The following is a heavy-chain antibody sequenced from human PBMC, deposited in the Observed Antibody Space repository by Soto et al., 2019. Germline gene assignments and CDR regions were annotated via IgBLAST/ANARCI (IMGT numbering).Heavy chain of an antibody. CDR2: IYSDGST. Sequence: EVQLVESGGGLVQPGGSLRLSCVASGFTVNGNYMSWVRQAPGKGLEWVSVIYSDGSTYYADSVKGRFTISRDNSKNTLNLQMNSLRAEDTAVYYCARARSSSSSYYGLDVWGQGTTVTVSS. J-gene: IGHJ6*02. CDR1: GFTVNGNY. D-gene: IGHD6-6*01. V-gene: IGHV3-66*01. CDR3: ARARSSSSSYYGLDV.